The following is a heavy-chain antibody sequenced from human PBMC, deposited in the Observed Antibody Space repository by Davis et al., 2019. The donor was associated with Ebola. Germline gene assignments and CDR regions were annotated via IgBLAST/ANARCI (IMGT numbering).Heavy chain of an antibody. V-gene: IGHV3-30-3*01. D-gene: IGHD3-10*01. Sequence: GESLKISCAASGFTFSSYAMHWVRQAPGKGLEWVAVISYDGSNKYYADSVKGRFTISRDNSKHTLYLQMNSLRAEDTAVYYCARDRFVVRGVIHYYFDYWGQGTLVTVSS. CDR2: ISYDGSNK. J-gene: IGHJ4*02. CDR3: ARDRFVVRGVIHYYFDY. CDR1: GFTFSSYA.